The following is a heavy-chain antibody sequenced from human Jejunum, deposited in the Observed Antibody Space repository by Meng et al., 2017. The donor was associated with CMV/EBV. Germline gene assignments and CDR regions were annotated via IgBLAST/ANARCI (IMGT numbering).Heavy chain of an antibody. Sequence: LKCSTYWKTGGSQAQGKGLEWVANIKQDGSETYYVDSVKGRFTISGDNAKSSLYMQMDSLRAGDTAMYYCARARVPMIRGVPFDYWGQGTLVTVSS. J-gene: IGHJ4*02. CDR2: IKQDGSET. V-gene: IGHV3-7*01. CDR1: LKCSTYW. CDR3: ARARVPMIRGVPFDY. D-gene: IGHD3-10*01.